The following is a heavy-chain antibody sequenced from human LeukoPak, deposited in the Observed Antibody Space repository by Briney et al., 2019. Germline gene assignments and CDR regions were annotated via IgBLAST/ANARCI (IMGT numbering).Heavy chain of an antibody. D-gene: IGHD5-18*01. J-gene: IGHJ4*02. CDR3: ARGVYGYGFHLDYFDY. CDR2: TYYSGST. Sequence: PSETLSLTCTVSGGSISSYYWSWIRQPPGKGLEWIGYTYYSGSTNYNPSLKSRVTMSVDTSKNQFSLKLSSVTAADTAVYYCARGVYGYGFHLDYFDYWGQGTLVTVSS. CDR1: GGSISSYY. V-gene: IGHV4-59*12.